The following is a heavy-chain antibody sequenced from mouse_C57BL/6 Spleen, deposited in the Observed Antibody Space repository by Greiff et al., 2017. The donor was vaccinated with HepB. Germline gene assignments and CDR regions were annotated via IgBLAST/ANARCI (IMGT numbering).Heavy chain of an antibody. V-gene: IGHV14-1*01. Sequence: EVKLQESGAELVRPGASVKLSCTASGFNIKDYYMHWVKQRPEQGLEWIGRIDPEDGDTEYAPKFQGKATMTADTSSNTAYLQLSSLTSEDPAVYYCTTETAQATRFAYWGQGTLVTVSA. CDR3: TTETAQATRFAY. CDR2: IDPEDGDT. D-gene: IGHD3-2*02. J-gene: IGHJ3*01. CDR1: GFNIKDYY.